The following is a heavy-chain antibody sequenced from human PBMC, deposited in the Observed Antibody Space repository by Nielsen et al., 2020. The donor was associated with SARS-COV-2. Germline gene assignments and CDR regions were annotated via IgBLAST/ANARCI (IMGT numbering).Heavy chain of an antibody. V-gene: IGHV3-49*04. CDR1: GFTFGDYA. D-gene: IGHD3-22*01. CDR3: TRDEDYYDSSGYYPPYFDY. J-gene: IGHJ4*02. Sequence: GGSLRLSCTASGFTFGDYAMSWVRQAPGKGLEWVGFIRSKAYGGTTEYAASVKGRFTISRDDSKSIAYLQMNSLKTEDTAVYYCTRDEDYYDSSGYYPPYFDYWGQGTLVTVSS. CDR2: IRSKAYGGTT.